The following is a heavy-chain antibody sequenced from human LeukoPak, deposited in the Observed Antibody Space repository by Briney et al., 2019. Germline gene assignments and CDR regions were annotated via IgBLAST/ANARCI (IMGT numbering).Heavy chain of an antibody. V-gene: IGHV3-23*01. Sequence: GGSLRLSCGASDFDFSSHAMTWVRQAPGKGLEWLSAISISGTKTYYGDSVKGRYFISRDNSKNTLYLHMNSLRVEDTGIYYCANEIRPNDYWGQGTLVTVAS. CDR1: DFDFSSHA. J-gene: IGHJ4*02. CDR3: ANEIRPNDY. CDR2: ISISGTKT. D-gene: IGHD4-17*01.